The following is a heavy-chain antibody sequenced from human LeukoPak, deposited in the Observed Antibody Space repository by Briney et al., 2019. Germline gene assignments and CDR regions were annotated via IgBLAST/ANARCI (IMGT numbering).Heavy chain of an antibody. CDR1: GGTFSSYA. CDR2: IIPIFGTA. V-gene: IGHV1-69*05. Sequence: SVKVSCKASGGTFSSYAVSWVRQAPGQGLEWMGGIIPIFGTANYAQKFQGRVTITTDESTSTAYMELSSLRSEDTAVYYCARDQRRHHEGYYSYYYIDVWGTGTTVTVSS. J-gene: IGHJ6*03. CDR3: ARDQRRHHEGYYSYYYIDV. D-gene: IGHD2-21*01.